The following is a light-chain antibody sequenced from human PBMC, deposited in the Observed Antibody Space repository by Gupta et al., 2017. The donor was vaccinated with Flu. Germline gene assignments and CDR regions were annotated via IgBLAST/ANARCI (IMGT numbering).Light chain of an antibody. CDR2: WAS. V-gene: IGKV4-1*01. CDR1: QSVLYSSNNKNY. J-gene: IGKJ1*01. Sequence: ETVMTQSPDSLAVSLGERATINCKSSQSVLYSSNNKNYLAWYQQKPGQPPKLLIYWASTRESGVPDRFSGSGSGTDFTLTISSLQAEDVAVYYCQQYYSTPLTFGEGTKVEIK. CDR3: QQYYSTPLT.